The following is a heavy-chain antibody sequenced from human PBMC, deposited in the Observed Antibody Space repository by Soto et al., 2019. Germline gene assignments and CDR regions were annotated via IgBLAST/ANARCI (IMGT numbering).Heavy chain of an antibody. CDR1: GGSISSSSYY. D-gene: IGHD4-17*01. V-gene: IGHV4-39*01. CDR2: IYYSGST. Sequence: SETLSLTCTVSGGSISSSSYYWGWIRQPPGKGLEWIGSIYYSGSTYYNPSLKSRVTISVDTSKNQFSLKLSSVTAADTAVYYCAKLTVAGYGVDVWGQGTTVTVSS. CDR3: AKLTVAGYGVDV. J-gene: IGHJ6*02.